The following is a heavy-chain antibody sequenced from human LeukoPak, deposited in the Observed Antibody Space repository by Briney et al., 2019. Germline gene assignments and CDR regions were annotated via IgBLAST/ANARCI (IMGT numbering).Heavy chain of an antibody. D-gene: IGHD3-22*01. J-gene: IGHJ3*02. CDR3: AKIYYYDSSGYYKDPAFDI. CDR2: ISGSGGST. CDR1: GFTFSSYA. Sequence: GGSLRLSCAASGFTFSSYAMSWVRQAPGKWLEWVSAISGSGGSTYYADSVKGRFTISRDNSKNTLYLQMNSLRAEDTAVYYCAKIYYYDSSGYYKDPAFDIWGQGTMVTVSS. V-gene: IGHV3-23*01.